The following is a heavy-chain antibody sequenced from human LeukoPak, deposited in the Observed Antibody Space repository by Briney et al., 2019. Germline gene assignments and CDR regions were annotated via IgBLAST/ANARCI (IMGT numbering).Heavy chain of an antibody. V-gene: IGHV5-51*01. D-gene: IGHD6-13*01. Sequence: GESLKISCKGSGYSFTSYWIGWVRQMPGRGLEGMGIIYPADSDTRYRPSFEGQVTISADKSISTAYLQWSSLKASDTAMYYCARWDRSWPNNHLFDYWGQGTLVTVSS. J-gene: IGHJ4*02. CDR3: ARWDRSWPNNHLFDY. CDR2: IYPADSDT. CDR1: GYSFTSYW.